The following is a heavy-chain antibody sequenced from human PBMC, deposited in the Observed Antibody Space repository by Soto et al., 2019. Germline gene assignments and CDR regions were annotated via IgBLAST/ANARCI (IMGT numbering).Heavy chain of an antibody. CDR1: GDALSSSTYY. Sequence: PSETLSLTCTVSGDALSSSTYYWSWSRQPPGKGLEWIGCIYHTGTTYYNPSLKSRVTISVDTSKNQFPLRLSSVTAADTAVYYCARPYFSSSSMFDYWGQGTLVTVSS. CDR3: ARPYFSSSSMFDY. CDR2: IYHTGTT. J-gene: IGHJ4*02. D-gene: IGHD6-6*01. V-gene: IGHV4-39*01.